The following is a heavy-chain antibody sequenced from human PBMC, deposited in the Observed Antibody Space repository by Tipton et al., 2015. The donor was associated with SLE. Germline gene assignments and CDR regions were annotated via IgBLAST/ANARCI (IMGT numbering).Heavy chain of an antibody. CDR1: GFTFSSYA. D-gene: IGHD1-7*01. J-gene: IGHJ4*02. CDR3: TRGNYGNSDH. V-gene: IGHV3-23*01. Sequence: SLRLSCAASGFTFSSYAMSWVRQAPGKGLEWVSAISGSGGSTYYADSVKGRFTISRDNAKSTLYLQMNSLRAEDMGLYYCTRGNYGNSDHWGQGTLVSVSS. CDR2: ISGSGGST.